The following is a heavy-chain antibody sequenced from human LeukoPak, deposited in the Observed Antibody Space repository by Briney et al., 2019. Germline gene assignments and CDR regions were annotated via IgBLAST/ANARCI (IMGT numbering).Heavy chain of an antibody. CDR2: IYYNRGT. J-gene: IGHJ4*02. D-gene: IGHD3-22*01. V-gene: IGHV4-39*01. Sequence: PSETLSLTCTVSSDSISNSAYHWGWIRQPPGRGLEWIGTIYYNRGTYYNPSLKRRVTISVDTSKNQFSLKLSSVTAADTAVYYCARLLVGVITTHSGDCWGQGTLVTVSS. CDR1: SDSISNSAYH. CDR3: ARLLVGVITTHSGDC.